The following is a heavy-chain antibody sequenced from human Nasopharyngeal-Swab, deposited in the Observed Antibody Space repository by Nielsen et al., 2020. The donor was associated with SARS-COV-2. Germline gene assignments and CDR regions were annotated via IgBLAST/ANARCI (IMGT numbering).Heavy chain of an antibody. CDR1: GYTLTGYY. J-gene: IGHJ6*02. Sequence: ASVKVSCKASGYTLTGYYIHWVRQAPGQGLEWMGWINPNSGGTNYAQKFQGRVTMTRDTSISTAYMELSSLRSDDTAVYYCARDGGEGDVVVPPGIGPIYGMGVWGQGTTVTVSS. CDR2: INPNSGGT. D-gene: IGHD2-15*01. CDR3: ARDGGEGDVVVPPGIGPIYGMGV. V-gene: IGHV1-2*02.